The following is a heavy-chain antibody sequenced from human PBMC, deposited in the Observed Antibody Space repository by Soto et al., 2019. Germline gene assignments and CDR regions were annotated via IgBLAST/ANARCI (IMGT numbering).Heavy chain of an antibody. Sequence: GAAVKVSCKASGYTFTSYYMHWGRQAPGQRLEGVGIINPSGGSTSYAQKFQGRGPMTRDTSTGPGDMELSSLRSEDTAVYYCARDRRTYYYDSSGSIPGGFDPWGQGTLVTVSS. CDR1: GYTFTSYY. CDR3: ARDRRTYYYDSSGSIPGGFDP. CDR2: INPSGGST. V-gene: IGHV1-46*01. D-gene: IGHD3-22*01. J-gene: IGHJ5*02.